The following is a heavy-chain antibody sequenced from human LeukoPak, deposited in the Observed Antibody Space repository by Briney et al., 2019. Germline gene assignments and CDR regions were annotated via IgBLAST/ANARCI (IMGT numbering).Heavy chain of an antibody. Sequence: GASVKVSCKASGYSLSSNGISWARQAPGQGLEWMGWISDYSGNTKYAQNFQDRVTLTTDRSTDTAYMELRSLRSDDTAVYYCAREGATDYYFDPWGQGTLVTVSS. CDR3: AREGATDYYFDP. J-gene: IGHJ4*02. CDR2: ISDYSGNT. D-gene: IGHD4-11*01. CDR1: GYSLSSNG. V-gene: IGHV1-18*01.